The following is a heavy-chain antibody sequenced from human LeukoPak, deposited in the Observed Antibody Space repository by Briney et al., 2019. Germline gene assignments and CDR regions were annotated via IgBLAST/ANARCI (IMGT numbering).Heavy chain of an antibody. J-gene: IGHJ6*03. V-gene: IGHV4-61*02. D-gene: IGHD7-27*01. CDR2: IYMSGST. Sequence: SETLSLTCTVSGGSIRSGTDYWSWIRQPAGKGLEWIGRIYMSGSTDYSPSFKSRVTMSVDTSKNQVSLKLRSVTAADTAVYYCARVVWGGDFHYSLDVWGKGTTVIVSS. CDR3: ARVVWGGDFHYSLDV. CDR1: GGSIRSGTDY.